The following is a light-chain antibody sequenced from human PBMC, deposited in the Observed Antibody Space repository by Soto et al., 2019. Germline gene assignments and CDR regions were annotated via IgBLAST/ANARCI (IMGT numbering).Light chain of an antibody. V-gene: IGKV3-20*01. Sequence: EIVLTQSPGTLSLSPGERATLSCRASQSVSSRYLVWYQQKLGQAPRPLIYGASSRVTGIPDRFSGSGSGTDFTLTISRLEPEDFAVYYCQQYGSSPPYTFGQGTKVDIK. J-gene: IGKJ2*01. CDR1: QSVSSRY. CDR2: GAS. CDR3: QQYGSSPPYT.